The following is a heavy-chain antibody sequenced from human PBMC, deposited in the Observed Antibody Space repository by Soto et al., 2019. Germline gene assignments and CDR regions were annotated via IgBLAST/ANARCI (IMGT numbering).Heavy chain of an antibody. D-gene: IGHD3-22*01. CDR3: ARGNDYYDSSGYRPNWFDP. CDR2: IYYSGST. CDR1: GGSISSGDYY. J-gene: IGHJ5*02. Sequence: PSETLSLTCTVSGGSISSGDYYWSWIRQPPGKGLEWIGYIYYSGSTYYNPSLKSRVTISVDTSKNQFSLKLSSVTAADTAVYYCARGNDYYDSSGYRPNWFDPWGQGTLVTVS. V-gene: IGHV4-30-4*01.